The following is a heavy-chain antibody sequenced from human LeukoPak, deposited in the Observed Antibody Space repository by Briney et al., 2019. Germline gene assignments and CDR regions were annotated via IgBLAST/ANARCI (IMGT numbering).Heavy chain of an antibody. V-gene: IGHV3-23*01. D-gene: IGHD3-22*01. CDR3: ARDRSPYYYDSSGYGVFNV. CDR2: ISASGSRT. J-gene: IGHJ3*01. CDR1: GFDFNTFA. Sequence: AGSRRLSCTSSGFDFNTFAMNWFRQAPGKGLEWVTGISASGSRTYYGRAAKGRFTISRDDSKNMLFLDMKNVKGEDTATYFCARDRSPYYYDSSGYGVFNVWGQGTTVTVSS.